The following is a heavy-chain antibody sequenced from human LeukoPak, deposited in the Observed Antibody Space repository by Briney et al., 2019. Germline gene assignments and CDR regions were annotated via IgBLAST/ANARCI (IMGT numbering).Heavy chain of an antibody. CDR2: IRYDGSNK. Sequence: SGGSLRLSCAASGFTFSSYGMHWVRQAPGKGLEWVAFIRYDGSNKYYADSVKGRFTISRDNSKNTLYLQMNSLRAEDTAVYYCAKDGASPKGLFDYWGQGTLVTVSS. J-gene: IGHJ4*02. V-gene: IGHV3-30*02. CDR1: GFTFSSYG. CDR3: AKDGASPKGLFDY.